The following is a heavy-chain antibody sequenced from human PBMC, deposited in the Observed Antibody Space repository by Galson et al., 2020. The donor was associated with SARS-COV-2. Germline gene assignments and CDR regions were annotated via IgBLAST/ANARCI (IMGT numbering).Heavy chain of an antibody. D-gene: IGHD3-9*01. CDR1: GGSISSSSYY. CDR2: IYYSGST. CDR3: ARVDSDVLRYFNWLLFSGVRLYYYYMDV. Sequence: SETLSLTCTVSGGSISSSSYYWGWIRQPPGKGLEWIGSIYYSGSTYYNPSLKSRVTISVDTSKNQFSLKLSSVTAADTAVYYCARVDSDVLRYFNWLLFSGVRLYYYYMDVWGKGTTVTVSS. J-gene: IGHJ6*03. V-gene: IGHV4-39*07.